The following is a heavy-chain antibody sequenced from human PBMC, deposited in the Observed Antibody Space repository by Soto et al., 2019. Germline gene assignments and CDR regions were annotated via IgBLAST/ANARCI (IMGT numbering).Heavy chain of an antibody. J-gene: IGHJ4*02. V-gene: IGHV4-31*11. CDR3: ARYLGFSVVRGVAGYFDS. CDR1: GVTINSDSYH. Sequence: QVYLQESGPGLVRSSQTLSLYCAVSGVTINSDSYHWSWIRQRPGKGLEWVGFISSRGRTYYNPSLKSRITMSADTSKSQFSLHLTSVTAADTAMYFCARYLGFSVVRGVAGYFDSWGQGTLVTVSS. D-gene: IGHD3-10*01. CDR2: ISSRGRT.